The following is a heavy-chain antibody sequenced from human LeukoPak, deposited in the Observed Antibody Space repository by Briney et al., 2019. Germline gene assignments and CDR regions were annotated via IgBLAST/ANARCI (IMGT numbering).Heavy chain of an antibody. V-gene: IGHV4-39*01. CDR1: GGSFSSSTDF. J-gene: IGHJ1*01. CDR3: ARQLADLTGFYPRVEYLQN. D-gene: IGHD3-9*01. CDR2: VSYSGTT. Sequence: PSETLSLTCTVSGGSFSSSTDFWGWIRQPPGKGLEWIGSVSYSGTTFYNPSLESRLTISVVTSKNQFSLRLSSVTVADTAVYFCARQLADLTGFYPRVEYLQNWGQGTLVTVSS.